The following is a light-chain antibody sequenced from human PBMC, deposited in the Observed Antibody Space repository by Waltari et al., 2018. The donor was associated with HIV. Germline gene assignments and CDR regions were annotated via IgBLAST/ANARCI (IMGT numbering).Light chain of an antibody. CDR3: QQYNSYLWT. V-gene: IGKV1-5*03. CDR1: RSISRW. Sequence: DIQMTQSPSALSAFVGDRVTITCRASRSISRWFAWYQQKPGKAPKLLLYKASNLEGGVPSRFSGRGSGTEVTLTISSLQPDDFATYYCQQYNSYLWTFGQGTKVEIK. J-gene: IGKJ1*01. CDR2: KAS.